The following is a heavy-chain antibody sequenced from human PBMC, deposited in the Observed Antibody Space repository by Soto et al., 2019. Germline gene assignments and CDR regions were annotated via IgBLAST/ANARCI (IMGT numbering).Heavy chain of an antibody. V-gene: IGHV3-23*01. CDR1: GFTFSAYA. CDR2: IHGGGGAT. Sequence: GGSLRLSCAASGFTFSAYAIGWVRQAPGKGLEWVSTIHGGGGATHYADSVKGRFTISRDDSKNTLYAQMNSLRAEDTAVYYCAKFEGHPLEYWYLDFSGRGTLVTVSS. D-gene: IGHD1-1*01. J-gene: IGHJ2*01. CDR3: AKFEGHPLEYWYLDF.